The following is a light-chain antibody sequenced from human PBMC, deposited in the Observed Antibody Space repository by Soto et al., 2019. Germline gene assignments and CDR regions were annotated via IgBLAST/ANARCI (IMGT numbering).Light chain of an antibody. CDR2: AAS. CDR3: QQYYSFPLT. Sequence: DIQMTQSPSSVSASVGDRVTMTCRASQGINSWLAWYQQKPGKAPKLLIYAASNLQSGVPSRFSGSGSGTDFTLTISSLQPEDFATYYCQQYYSFPLTFGQGTRLEIK. J-gene: IGKJ5*01. CDR1: QGINSW. V-gene: IGKV1-12*01.